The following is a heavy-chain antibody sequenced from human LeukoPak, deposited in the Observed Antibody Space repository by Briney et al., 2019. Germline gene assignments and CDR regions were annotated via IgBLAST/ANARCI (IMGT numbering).Heavy chain of an antibody. CDR3: ARDLYCSGGSCYGVDY. V-gene: IGHV1-18*01. Sequence: ASVKVSCKASGYTFTSYGISWVRQAPGQGLEWMGWISAYNGNTNYAQKLQGRVTMTTDTSTSTAYMELRSLRSDDTAVYYCARDLYCSGGSCYGVDYWGQGTLVTVSS. CDR1: GYTFTSYG. J-gene: IGHJ4*02. CDR2: ISAYNGNT. D-gene: IGHD2-15*01.